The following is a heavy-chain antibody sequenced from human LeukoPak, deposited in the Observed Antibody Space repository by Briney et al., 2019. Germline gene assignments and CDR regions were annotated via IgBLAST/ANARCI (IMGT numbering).Heavy chain of an antibody. J-gene: IGHJ5*02. CDR2: NKTNSGGT. V-gene: IGHV1-2*02. CDR3: AKPYCSGGSCANWFDP. D-gene: IGHD2-15*01. Sequence: ASVTVSCTASGYTFTGYYLHWVRQPPGQGLEWKGWNKTNSGGTNYAQKFQGRVTMTRDTSISTAYMEMSRLRSDDTGVYDCAKPYCSGGSCANWFDPWGQGTLVTVSS. CDR1: GYTFTGYY.